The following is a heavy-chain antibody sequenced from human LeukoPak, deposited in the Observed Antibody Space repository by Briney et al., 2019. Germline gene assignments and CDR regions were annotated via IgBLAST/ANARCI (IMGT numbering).Heavy chain of an antibody. CDR2: IYTSGST. CDR3: ARESCDGSGYLDWFDP. V-gene: IGHV4-4*07. D-gene: IGHD3-22*01. J-gene: IGHJ5*02. Sequence: SETLSLTCTVSGGSISSYYWSWIRQPAGKGLEWIGRIYTSGSTNYNPSLKSRVTMSVDTSKNQFSLKLSSVTAADTAVYYCARESCDGSGYLDWFDPWGQGTLVTVSS. CDR1: GGSISSYY.